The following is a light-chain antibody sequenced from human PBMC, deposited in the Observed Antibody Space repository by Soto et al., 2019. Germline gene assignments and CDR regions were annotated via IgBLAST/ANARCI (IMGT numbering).Light chain of an antibody. V-gene: IGKV3-15*01. CDR3: QQYNNWLRGT. J-gene: IGKJ2*02. CDR1: QSIGIT. CDR2: GPS. Sequence: EIVMTQSPATLSVSPGESATLSCRASQSIGITVAWYQQKPGQAPRLLIYGPSTRVTGIPARFSGSGSGTEFTLTTSSLQSEDSAIYYCQQYNNWLRGTFGQGTKLEIK.